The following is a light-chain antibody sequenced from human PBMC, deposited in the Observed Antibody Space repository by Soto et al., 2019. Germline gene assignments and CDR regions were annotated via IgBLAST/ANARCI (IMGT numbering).Light chain of an antibody. CDR2: EVS. CDR3: SSYAGRTVI. J-gene: IGLJ2*01. Sequence: QSALTQPPSASGSPGQSVTISCTGTSSDVGGYKYVSWYQQHPGKAPKFMIYEVSKRPSGVPDRFSGSKSGNTASLTVSGLQAEDEADYYCSSYAGRTVIFGGGTKLTVL. V-gene: IGLV2-8*01. CDR1: SSDVGGYKY.